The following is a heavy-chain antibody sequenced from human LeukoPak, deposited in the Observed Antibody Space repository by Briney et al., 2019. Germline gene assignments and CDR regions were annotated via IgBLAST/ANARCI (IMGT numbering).Heavy chain of an antibody. CDR3: ARDRGYSSGPIDY. J-gene: IGHJ4*02. D-gene: IGHD6-19*01. CDR1: GFTFSSYA. CDR2: ISYDGSNK. V-gene: IGHV3-30-3*01. Sequence: GGSLRLFCAASGFTFSSYAMHWVRQAPGKGLEWVAVISYDGSNKYYADSVKGRFTISRDNSKNTLYLQMNSLRAEDTAVYYCARDRGYSSGPIDYWGQGTLVTVSS.